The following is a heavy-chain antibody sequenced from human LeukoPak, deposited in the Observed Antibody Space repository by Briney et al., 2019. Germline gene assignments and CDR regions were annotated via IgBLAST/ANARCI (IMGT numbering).Heavy chain of an antibody. CDR2: IDLDDDK. CDR3: ARIHPGNDAFDI. D-gene: IGHD1-26*01. J-gene: IGHJ3*02. Sequence: SGPTLVNPTQTLTLTCTFSGFSLSTSGMRASWIRQPPGKALEWLARIDLDDDKFYITSLKTRRNTSKDTSKNQVVLTMPNMDPVDTATYYCARIHPGNDAFDIWGQGTMVTVSP. CDR1: GFSLSTSGMR. V-gene: IGHV2-70*04.